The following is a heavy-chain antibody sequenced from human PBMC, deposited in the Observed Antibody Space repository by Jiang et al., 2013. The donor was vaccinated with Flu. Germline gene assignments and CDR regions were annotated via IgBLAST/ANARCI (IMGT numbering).Heavy chain of an antibody. CDR2: IDWDGDK. D-gene: IGHD1-26*01. V-gene: IGHV2-70*11. CDR3: ARIRQGCREGAPFDL. Sequence: TQTLTLTCTFSGFSLSTSGMSVNWIRQPPGKALEWLARIDWDGDKYYNPSLQTRLSISRDTSENQVVLTMTTMDPLDTATYFCARIRQGCREGAPFDLWGHGTMVTVSS. CDR1: GFSLSTSGMS. J-gene: IGHJ3*01.